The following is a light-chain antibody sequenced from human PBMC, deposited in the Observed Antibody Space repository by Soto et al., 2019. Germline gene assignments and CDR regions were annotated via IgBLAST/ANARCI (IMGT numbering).Light chain of an antibody. Sequence: EIVMTQSPATVSVSPGERATLSCRASQSVSSNLAWYQQKPGQAPRLLIYGASTRASGIPGKFSGTGSGTEFTLTISSLQSEDFAVYYCQQYNNWVTFGGGTKVEIK. CDR1: QSVSSN. CDR3: QQYNNWVT. CDR2: GAS. J-gene: IGKJ4*01. V-gene: IGKV3-15*01.